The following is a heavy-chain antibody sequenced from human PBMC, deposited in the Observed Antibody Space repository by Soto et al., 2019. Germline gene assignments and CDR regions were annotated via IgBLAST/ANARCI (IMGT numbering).Heavy chain of an antibody. CDR1: GFTFSSYG. D-gene: IGHD3-10*01. J-gene: IGHJ6*02. CDR2: IWYDGSNK. Sequence: QVQLVESGGGVVQPGRSLRLSCAASGFTFSSYGMHWVRQAPGKGLEWVAVIWYDGSNKYYADSVKGRFTISRDNSKNTLYLQMNSLRAEDTAVYYCARDEGLGVNYYYYGMDVWGQGTTVTVS. CDR3: ARDEGLGVNYYYYGMDV. V-gene: IGHV3-33*01.